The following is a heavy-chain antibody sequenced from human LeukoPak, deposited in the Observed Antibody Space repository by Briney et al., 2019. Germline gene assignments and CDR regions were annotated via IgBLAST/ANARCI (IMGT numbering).Heavy chain of an antibody. CDR3: ARGHTVTTSDIDY. CDR2: INPNSGGT. CDR1: GYTFTGYY. D-gene: IGHD4-17*01. J-gene: IGHJ4*02. V-gene: IGHV1-2*06. Sequence: ASVKVYCKASGYTFTGYYMHWVRQAPGQGLEWMGRINPNSGGTNYAQKFQGRVTRTRDTSISTAYMELSRLRSDDTAVYYCARGHTVTTSDIDYWGQGTLVTVSS.